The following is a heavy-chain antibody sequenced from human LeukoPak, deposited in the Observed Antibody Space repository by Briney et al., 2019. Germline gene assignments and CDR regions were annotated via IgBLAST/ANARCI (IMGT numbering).Heavy chain of an antibody. CDR1: GFTFSSSA. V-gene: IGHV3-23*01. J-gene: IGHJ3*01. CDR3: AKNGSGTSRAFDV. Sequence: SGGSLRLSCAASGFTFSSSAMSWVRQAPGKGLEWVSATSGSGGVTYYRDSVKGRFTVSRDNSKNTLYLQMNSLRAEDTALYYCAKNGSGTSRAFDVWGQGTMVTVSS. CDR2: TSGSGGVT. D-gene: IGHD3-10*01.